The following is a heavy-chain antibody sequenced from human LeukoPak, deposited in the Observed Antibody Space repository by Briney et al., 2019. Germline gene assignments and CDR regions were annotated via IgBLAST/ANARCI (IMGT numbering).Heavy chain of an antibody. Sequence: GASVKVSCKASGGTFSSYAISWVRQAPGQGLEWMGRIIPILGIANYAQKFQGRVTITADKSTSTAYMELSSLRSEDTAGYYCARDLSYYYDSSGYYEYFQHWGQGTLVTVSS. CDR1: GGTFSSYA. J-gene: IGHJ1*01. CDR2: IIPILGIA. V-gene: IGHV1-69*04. CDR3: ARDLSYYYDSSGYYEYFQH. D-gene: IGHD3-22*01.